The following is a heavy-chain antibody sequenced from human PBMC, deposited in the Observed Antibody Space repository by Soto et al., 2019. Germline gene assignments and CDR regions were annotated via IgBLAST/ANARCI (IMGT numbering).Heavy chain of an antibody. CDR2: IYWDDDK. CDR3: ARHIPSGYNDSFDI. D-gene: IGHD3-9*01. Sequence: QITLKESGPTLVKPTQTLTLTCTFSGFSLSTSGVGVGWIRQPPGKALEWVTLIYWDDDKRYSPSLKSRITINKDTSKSQVVLTMSNMDPVDTGTYYCARHIPSGYNDSFDIWGQGTMFTVSS. J-gene: IGHJ3*02. V-gene: IGHV2-5*02. CDR1: GFSLSTSGVG.